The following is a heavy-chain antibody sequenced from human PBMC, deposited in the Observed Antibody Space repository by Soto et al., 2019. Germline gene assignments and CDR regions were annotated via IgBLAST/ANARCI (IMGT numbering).Heavy chain of an antibody. D-gene: IGHD1-7*01. V-gene: IGHV3-33*01. CDR2: IWHDGSNE. J-gene: IGHJ4*02. CDR3: ARGGVAGTTSDC. Sequence: PGGSLRLSCVASGFTFGGYGMHWVRQAPGKGLEWVAVIWHDGSNEYYADSVKGRFTISRDNSKSTLYLQMNSLRAEDTAVYYCARGGVAGTTSDCWGQGTLVTVSS. CDR1: GFTFGGYG.